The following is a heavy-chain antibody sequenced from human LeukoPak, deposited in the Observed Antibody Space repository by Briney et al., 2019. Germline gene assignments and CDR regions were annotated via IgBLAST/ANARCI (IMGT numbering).Heavy chain of an antibody. CDR1: GGSFSGYY. CDR3: ARGLSTPYYYYGMDV. Sequence: SETLSLTCAVYGGSFSGYYWSWIRQPPGKGLEWIGEINHSGSTNYNPSLKSRVTISVDTSKNQFSLKLSSVTAADTAVCYCARGLSTPYYYYGMDVWGQGTTVTVSS. V-gene: IGHV4-34*01. J-gene: IGHJ6*02. CDR2: INHSGST.